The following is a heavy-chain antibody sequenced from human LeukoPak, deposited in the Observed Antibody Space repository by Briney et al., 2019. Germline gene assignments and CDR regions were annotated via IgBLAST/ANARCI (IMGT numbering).Heavy chain of an antibody. CDR2: MNPNTGNT. CDR3: ARGVGATISYYHYYIDV. V-gene: IGHV1-8*03. J-gene: IGHJ6*03. Sequence: ASVKVSCKASGYTFTSYDINWVRQGSGQGLELYGWMNPNTGNTGYAQKFQGRVTITRNTSISTVYMELSRLRSEDTAVYYCARGVGATISYYHYYIDVWGKGTTVTVSS. CDR1: GYTFTSYD. D-gene: IGHD1-26*01.